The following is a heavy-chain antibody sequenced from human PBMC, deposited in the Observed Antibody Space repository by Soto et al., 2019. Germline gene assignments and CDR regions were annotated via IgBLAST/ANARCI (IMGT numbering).Heavy chain of an antibody. J-gene: IGHJ4*02. V-gene: IGHV5-10-1*01. CDR1: GYSFTSYW. D-gene: IGHD6-13*01. CDR2: IDPSDSYT. CDR3: ARHSIGSSPPVDFDY. Sequence: PGESLKISCKGSGYSFTSYWISWVRQMPGKGLEWMGRIDPSDSYTNYSPSFQGHVTVSADKSISTAYLQWSSLKASDTAMYYCARHSIGSSPPVDFDYWGQGTLVTVSS.